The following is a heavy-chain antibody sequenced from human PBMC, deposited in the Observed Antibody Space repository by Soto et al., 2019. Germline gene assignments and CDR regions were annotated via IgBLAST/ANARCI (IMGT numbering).Heavy chain of an antibody. CDR1: GFSFSSYG. V-gene: IGHV3-30*18. CDR3: AKQESDWNVHFDY. D-gene: IGHD1-1*01. J-gene: IGHJ4*02. CDR2: ISYDGTDE. Sequence: QVQLVESGGGVVQPGRSLRLSCAASGFSFSSYGMHWVRQAPGKGLEWVAMISYDGTDEYYADSVKGRFTISRDNSKNVVYLQMNSLRAEDTDVYYCAKQESDWNVHFDYWGQGTLVNVSS.